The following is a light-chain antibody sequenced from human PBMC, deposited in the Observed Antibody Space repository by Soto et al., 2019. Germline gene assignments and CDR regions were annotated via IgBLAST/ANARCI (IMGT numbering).Light chain of an antibody. CDR1: SSNIGAGYD. Sequence: QLVLTQPPSVSGAPGQRVTISCTGSSSNIGAGYDVHWYQQLPGTAPKLLIYGNSNRPSGVPDRFSGSKSGTSASLAITGLQAEDEADYCCQSYDSSLSAVVFGGGTQLTVL. V-gene: IGLV1-40*01. CDR3: QSYDSSLSAVV. CDR2: GNS. J-gene: IGLJ2*01.